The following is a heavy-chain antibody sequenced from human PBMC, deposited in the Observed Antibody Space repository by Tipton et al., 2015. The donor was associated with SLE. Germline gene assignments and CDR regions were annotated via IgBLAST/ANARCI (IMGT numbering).Heavy chain of an antibody. J-gene: IGHJ6*02. CDR1: GFTFSSYG. CDR3: AREWESVGETGYYGMDV. D-gene: IGHD1-26*01. CDR2: IRYDGSNK. V-gene: IGHV3-30*02. Sequence: SLRLSCAASGFTFSSYGMHWVRQAPGKGLEWVAFIRYDGSNKYYADSVKGRFTISRDNSKNTLYLQMNSLRAEDTAVYYCAREWESVGETGYYGMDVWGQGTTATVSS.